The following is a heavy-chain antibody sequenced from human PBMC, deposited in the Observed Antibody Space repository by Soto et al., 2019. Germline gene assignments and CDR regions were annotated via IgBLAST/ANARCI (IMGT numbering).Heavy chain of an antibody. J-gene: IGHJ4*02. CDR3: TGCCFDY. CDR2: IHPNNGAT. CDR1: GYNFNVHY. Sequence: GASVKVSCKTSGYNFNVHYMRWVRQAPGQGPEWMGWIHPNNGATYYAQEFLGWVTLTSNPSIRTFYMELSNLKSDDTYYDILTGCCFDYWGQGTLVTVSS. V-gene: IGHV1-2*04. D-gene: IGHD3-9*01.